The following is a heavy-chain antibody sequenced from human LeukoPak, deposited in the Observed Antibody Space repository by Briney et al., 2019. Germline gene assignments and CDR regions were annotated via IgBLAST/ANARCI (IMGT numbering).Heavy chain of an antibody. Sequence: VASVKVSCKASGYTFSGNFIHWVRQAPGLGLEWMGWINPNTGGTNSAEKFQGRVTVTRDTSLTTAYMELTSLRSDDTAVYYCARDPPAYPCTTTRCYPEVDYWGQGTLVTVSS. D-gene: IGHD2-2*01. CDR1: GYTFSGNF. V-gene: IGHV1-2*02. CDR2: INPNTGGT. J-gene: IGHJ4*02. CDR3: ARDPPAYPCTTTRCYPEVDY.